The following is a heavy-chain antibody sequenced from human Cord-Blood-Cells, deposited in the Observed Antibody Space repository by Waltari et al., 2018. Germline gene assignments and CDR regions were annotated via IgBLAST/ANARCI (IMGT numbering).Heavy chain of an antibody. D-gene: IGHD3-10*01. CDR3: ASYPYYYGSGSYYTGHFDY. Sequence: QVQLQESGPGLVQPSETLSLTCTVPGGPLTSYYCSWIRQTAGTGLEWIGRIYTSGSTNYNPPLKSRVTMSVDTSKNQFSLKLSSVTAADTAVYYCASYPYYYGSGSYYTGHFDYWGQGTLVTVSS. CDR2: IYTSGST. V-gene: IGHV4-4*07. J-gene: IGHJ4*02. CDR1: GGPLTSYY.